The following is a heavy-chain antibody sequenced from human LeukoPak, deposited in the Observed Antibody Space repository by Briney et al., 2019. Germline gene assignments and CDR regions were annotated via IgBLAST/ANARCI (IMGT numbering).Heavy chain of an antibody. CDR1: GGSLSGYY. D-gene: IGHD3-10*01. Sequence: SETLSLTCAVYGGSLSGYYWSWIRQPPGKGLEWIGEINHSGSTNYNPSLKSRVTISVDTSKNQFSLKLSSVTAADTAVYYCARYRVTALDYWGQGTLVTVSS. CDR3: ARYRVTALDY. V-gene: IGHV4-34*01. CDR2: INHSGST. J-gene: IGHJ4*02.